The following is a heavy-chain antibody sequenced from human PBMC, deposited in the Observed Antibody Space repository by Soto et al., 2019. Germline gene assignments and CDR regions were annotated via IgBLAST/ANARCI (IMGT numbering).Heavy chain of an antibody. CDR3: AKADGGEAFDI. D-gene: IGHD4-17*01. CDR2: MSYDGSNK. Sequence: GGSLRLSCAASGFTFSSYGMHWVRQAPGKGLEWVAVMSYDGSNKYYADSVKGRFTISRDNSKNTLYLQMNSLRAEDTAVYYCAKADGGEAFDIWGQGTMVTVSS. CDR1: GFTFSSYG. V-gene: IGHV3-30*18. J-gene: IGHJ3*02.